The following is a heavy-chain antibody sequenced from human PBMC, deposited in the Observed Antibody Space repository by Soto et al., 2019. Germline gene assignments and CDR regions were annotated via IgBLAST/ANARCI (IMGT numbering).Heavy chain of an antibody. J-gene: IGHJ4*02. CDR1: GFTFSS. CDR2: SSSSSTI. CDR3: ARDLNYGLFDY. Sequence: EVQLVESGRGLVQPGGSLRLSCAASGFTFSSISSSSSTIYYADSVKGRFTISRDNAKNSLYLQMNSLRAEDTAVYYCARDLNYGLFDYWGQGTLVTVSS. V-gene: IGHV3-48*01. D-gene: IGHD4-17*01.